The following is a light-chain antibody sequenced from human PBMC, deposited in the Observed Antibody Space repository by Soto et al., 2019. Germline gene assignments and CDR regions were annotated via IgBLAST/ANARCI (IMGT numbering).Light chain of an antibody. Sequence: DIQMTKSPSSLSASGGDRVTITCRASQSSSSYLNWYQQKPGKAPKVLISGASSLQSGVTLRFSGSGSGPDFTLTISILQSEDFASYYCQQSHSTPLTFGGGTKVEIK. J-gene: IGKJ4*01. CDR3: QQSHSTPLT. V-gene: IGKV1-39*01. CDR1: QSSSSY. CDR2: GAS.